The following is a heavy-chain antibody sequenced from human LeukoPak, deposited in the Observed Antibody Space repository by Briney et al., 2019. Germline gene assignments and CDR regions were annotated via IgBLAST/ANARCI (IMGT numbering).Heavy chain of an antibody. Sequence: GGSLRLSCAASGFTFSSYWMSWVRQAPGKGLEWVANIKQDGSEKYYVDSVKGRFTISRDNAKNSLYLQMNSLRAEDTVVYYCAGGYCSSTSCYSIQPFDYWGQGTLVTVSS. D-gene: IGHD2-2*01. CDR3: AGGYCSSTSCYSIQPFDY. J-gene: IGHJ4*02. V-gene: IGHV3-7*01. CDR1: GFTFSSYW. CDR2: IKQDGSEK.